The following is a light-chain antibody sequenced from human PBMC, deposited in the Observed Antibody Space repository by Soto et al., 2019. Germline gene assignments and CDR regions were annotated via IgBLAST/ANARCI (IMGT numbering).Light chain of an antibody. CDR2: AAS. CDR3: QQTYSTPQT. Sequence: DIQMTQSPSSLSTSVGDRVTISCRASQSISSYLNWYQQKPGKAPKLLIYAASSLQSGVPSRFSGSGSGTDFTLPISSLQPEDFATYYCQQTYSTPQTFGQGTKVEI. V-gene: IGKV1-39*01. CDR1: QSISSY. J-gene: IGKJ1*01.